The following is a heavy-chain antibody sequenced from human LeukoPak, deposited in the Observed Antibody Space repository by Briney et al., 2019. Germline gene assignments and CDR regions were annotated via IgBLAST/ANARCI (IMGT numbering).Heavy chain of an antibody. CDR1: GVTFSSYS. CDR3: ARLNYDILTGARDAFDI. D-gene: IGHD3-9*01. J-gene: IGHJ3*02. V-gene: IGHV3-48*01. CDR2: FSSSDGAT. Sequence: PGGSLRLSCAASGVTFSSYSMDWVRQAPGKGLEWISYFSSSDGATYYADSVKGRFTISRDNAKNTLYLQMNSLRAEDTAVYYCARLNYDILTGARDAFDIWGQGTMVTVSS.